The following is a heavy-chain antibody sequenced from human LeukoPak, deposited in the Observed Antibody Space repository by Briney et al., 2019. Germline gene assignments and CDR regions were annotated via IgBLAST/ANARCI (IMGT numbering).Heavy chain of an antibody. CDR1: GGSFSGYY. Sequence: PSETLSLTCAVYGGSFSGYYWSWIRQPPGKGLEWIGEINHSGSTNYNPSLKSRVTISVDTSKNQFSLKLSSVTAADTAVYYCARRGDYYGSGSRYWGQGTLVTVSS. CDR3: ARRGDYYGSGSRY. CDR2: INHSGST. V-gene: IGHV4-34*01. J-gene: IGHJ4*02. D-gene: IGHD3-10*01.